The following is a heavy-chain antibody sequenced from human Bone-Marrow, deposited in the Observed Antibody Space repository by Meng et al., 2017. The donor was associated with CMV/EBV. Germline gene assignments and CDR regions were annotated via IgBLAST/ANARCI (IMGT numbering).Heavy chain of an antibody. D-gene: IGHD6-13*01. CDR1: GGSIFGYS. J-gene: IGHJ5*02. CDR2: VSDSGTT. CDR3: ARDWWLAAAGTAWFDP. Sequence: GSLRLSCIVSGGSIFGYSWNWIRQPPGSGLEWIGYVSDSGTTNHNPSLKSRVSLSVDTSKKQFSLKLNSVTAADTAVYYCARDWWLAAAGTAWFDPWGQGTLVTVSS. V-gene: IGHV4-59*01.